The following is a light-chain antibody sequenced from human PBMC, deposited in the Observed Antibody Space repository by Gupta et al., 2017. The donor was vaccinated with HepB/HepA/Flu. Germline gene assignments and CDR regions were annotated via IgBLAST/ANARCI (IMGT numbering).Light chain of an antibody. CDR2: END. CDR1: TSNIGNNY. CDR3: GTWDTRLNTVV. J-gene: IGLJ2*01. Sequence: QSVLTQPPSVSAAPGQTFTISCSGSTSNIGNNYVSWYQHLPGTDPQLLISENDKRPSGIPDRFSGSKSGTSATLGITGLQTGDEADYHCGTWDTRLNTVVFGGGTKLTVL. V-gene: IGLV1-51*02.